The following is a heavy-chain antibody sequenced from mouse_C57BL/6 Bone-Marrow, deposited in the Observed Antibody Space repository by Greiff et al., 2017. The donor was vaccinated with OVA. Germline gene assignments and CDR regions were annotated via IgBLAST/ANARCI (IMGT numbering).Heavy chain of an antibody. CDR3: ARDTTVVDYFDY. V-gene: IGHV1-74*01. CDR2: IHPSDSDT. Sequence: QVQLQQPGAELVKPGASVKVSCKASGYTFTSYWMHWVKQRPGQGLEWIGRIHPSDSDTNYNQKFKGKATLTVDKSSSTAYMQLSSLTAEDSAVYYCARDTTVVDYFDYWGQGTTLTVSS. D-gene: IGHD1-1*01. CDR1: GYTFTSYW. J-gene: IGHJ2*01.